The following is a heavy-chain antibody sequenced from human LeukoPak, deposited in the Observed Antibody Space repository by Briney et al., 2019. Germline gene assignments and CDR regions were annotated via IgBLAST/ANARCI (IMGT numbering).Heavy chain of an antibody. V-gene: IGHV1-2*04. D-gene: IGHD6-13*01. CDR3: ARDPPVGSSCDY. J-gene: IGHJ4*02. CDR1: GYTFTGYY. CDR2: INPNSGGT. Sequence: ASVKVSCKASGYTFTGYYMHWVRQAPGQGLEWMGWINPNSGGTNYAQKFQGWVTMTRDTSISTAYMELSRLRSDNTAVYYCARDPPVGSSCDYWGQGTLVTVSS.